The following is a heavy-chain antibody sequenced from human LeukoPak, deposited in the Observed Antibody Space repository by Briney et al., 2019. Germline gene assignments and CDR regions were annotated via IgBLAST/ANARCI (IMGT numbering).Heavy chain of an antibody. J-gene: IGHJ4*02. CDR2: INPNSGGT. CDR1: GYTFTDYY. D-gene: IGHD2-2*02. CDR3: ARVDCSSTSCYTCFDY. Sequence: ASVKVSCKASGYTFTDYYMHWVRQAPGQGLEWMGWINPNSGGTNYAQKFQGRVTMTRDTSISTAYMELSRLRSDDTAVYYCARVDCSSTSCYTCFDYWGQGTLVTVSS. V-gene: IGHV1-2*02.